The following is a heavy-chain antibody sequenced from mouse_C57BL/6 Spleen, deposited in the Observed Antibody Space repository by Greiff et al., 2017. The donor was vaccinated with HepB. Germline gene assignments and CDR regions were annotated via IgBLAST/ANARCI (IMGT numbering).Heavy chain of an antibody. CDR1: GFTFSSYA. D-gene: IGHD1-1*01. CDR3: ARHNSGSSPYYCFDY. J-gene: IGHJ2*01. Sequence: EVKLMESGGGLVKPGGSLKLSCAASGFTFSSYAMSWVRQTPEKRLEWVATISDGGSYTYYPDNVKGRFTISRDNAKNNLYLQMSHLKSEDTAMYYCARHNSGSSPYYCFDYWGQGTTLTVSS. V-gene: IGHV5-4*03. CDR2: ISDGGSYT.